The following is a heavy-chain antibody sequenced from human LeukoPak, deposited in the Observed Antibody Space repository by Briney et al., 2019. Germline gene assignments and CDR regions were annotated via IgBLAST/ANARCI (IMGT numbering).Heavy chain of an antibody. CDR3: ARTAFGSSWFFDS. Sequence: GGSLRLSCEASGSSVSTNYMSWVRQAPGKGLEWVSVLYIDGNTYYTDSVRGRFIISRDNSKNTVFLQMSSLRIEDTALYYCARTAFGSSWFFDSWGQGTLVTVSS. CDR1: GSSVSTNY. D-gene: IGHD6-13*01. V-gene: IGHV3-66*01. CDR2: LYIDGNT. J-gene: IGHJ4*02.